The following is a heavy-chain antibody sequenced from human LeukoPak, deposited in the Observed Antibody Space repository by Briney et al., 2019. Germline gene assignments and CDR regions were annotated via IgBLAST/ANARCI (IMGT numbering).Heavy chain of an antibody. Sequence: GGSLRLSCAASGFTSTNYAMNWVRQAPGKGLEWVSAISGSGGSTYYADSVKGRFTISRDNSKNTLYLQMNSLRAEDTAVYYCAKTAGGGKTMEVFDYWGQGTLVTVSS. CDR2: ISGSGGST. CDR3: AKTAGGGKTMEVFDY. CDR1: GFTSTNYA. J-gene: IGHJ4*02. V-gene: IGHV3-23*01. D-gene: IGHD1-1*01.